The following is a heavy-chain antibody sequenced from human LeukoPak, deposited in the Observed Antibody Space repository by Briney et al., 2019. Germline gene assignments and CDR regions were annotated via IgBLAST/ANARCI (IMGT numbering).Heavy chain of an antibody. CDR3: ATIPKGSSGWFSEDY. CDR1: GGSISSYY. CDR2: IYYGGST. V-gene: IGHV4-59*01. D-gene: IGHD6-19*01. Sequence: MASETLSLTCTVSGGSISSYYWSWIRQPPGKGLEWIGYIYYGGSTNYNPSLKSRVTISVDTSKNQFSLKLSSVTAADTAVYYCATIPKGSSGWFSEDYWGQGTLVTVSS. J-gene: IGHJ4*02.